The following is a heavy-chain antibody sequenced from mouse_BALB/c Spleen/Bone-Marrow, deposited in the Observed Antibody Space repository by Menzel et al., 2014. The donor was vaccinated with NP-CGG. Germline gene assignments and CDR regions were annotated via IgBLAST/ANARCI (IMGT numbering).Heavy chain of an antibody. J-gene: IGHJ2*01. Sequence: EVKLVESGGDLVKPGGSLKLSCAASGFTFSSYGVSWVRQTPDKRLEWVATISSGGSYTYYPDSVKGRFTISRDNAKNTLYLQMSSLKSEDTAMYYCARQTYYDYDGYFDYWGQGTTL. CDR3: ARQTYYDYDGYFDY. CDR1: GFTFSSYG. D-gene: IGHD2-4*01. CDR2: ISSGGSYT. V-gene: IGHV5-6*01.